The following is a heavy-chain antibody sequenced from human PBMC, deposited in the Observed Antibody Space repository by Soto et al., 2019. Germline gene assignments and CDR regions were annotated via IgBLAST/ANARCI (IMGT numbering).Heavy chain of an antibody. CDR3: ARDGPYYYASRMDV. D-gene: IGHD3-10*01. J-gene: IGHJ6*02. CDR2: LHSGGDT. CDR1: GIPVSSSY. Sequence: EVQLVESGGGLVQPGGSLRLSCVASGIPVSSSYMTWVRQAPGKGLEWVSVLHSGGDTYYANSVKGRFTISRHDSTNTVFLQMNSLTAEDTAVYYCARDGPYYYASRMDVWGQGTTVTVSS. V-gene: IGHV3-53*04.